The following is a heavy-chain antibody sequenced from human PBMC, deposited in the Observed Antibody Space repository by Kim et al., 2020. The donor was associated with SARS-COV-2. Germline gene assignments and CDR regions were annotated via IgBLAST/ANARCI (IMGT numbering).Heavy chain of an antibody. J-gene: IGHJ4*02. CDR1: GFTFGNYS. V-gene: IGHV3-21*04. D-gene: IGHD6-13*01. CDR2: INSNASYI. CDR3: VRDLWYFGCPDSGH. Sequence: GGSLRLSCAASGFTFGNYSMNWVRQAPGKGLQWFSTINSNASYIYYADSVKGRFTISRDNAKNSLFLHMDSLRAEDTAVYYCVRDLWYFGCPDSGHWGQGDLVTVSS.